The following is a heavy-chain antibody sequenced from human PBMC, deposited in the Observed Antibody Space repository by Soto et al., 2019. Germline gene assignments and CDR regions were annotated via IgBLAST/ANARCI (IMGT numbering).Heavy chain of an antibody. J-gene: IGHJ4*02. CDR2: VYYSGSP. V-gene: IGHV4-59*01. D-gene: IGHD6-19*01. CDR1: GASISSYY. CDR3: ASEGSVGWYYFDY. Sequence: SETLSLTCTVSGASISSYYWSWIRQPPGKGLEWIGYVYYSGSPDYNASLKSRVTISLDTSKNQVSLKLSSVTAADTAVYYCASEGSVGWYYFDYWGQGALVTVSS.